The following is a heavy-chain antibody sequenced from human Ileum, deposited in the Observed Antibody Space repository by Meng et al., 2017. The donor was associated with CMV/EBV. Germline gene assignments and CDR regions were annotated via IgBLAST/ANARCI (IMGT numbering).Heavy chain of an antibody. CDR3: GRGTAVAI. V-gene: IGHV4-4*07. J-gene: IGHJ4*02. Sequence: QVQLQESGPGRLKPSAPLSLTCTVSGGSINDYHWTWTRQAAGKGLEWIGRIYSSGSANYNPSLKSRITMSVDTSKNQFSLNLTSVTAADTAVYYCGRGTAVAIWGQGILVTVSS. D-gene: IGHD4-23*01. CDR2: IYSSGSA. CDR1: GGSINDYH.